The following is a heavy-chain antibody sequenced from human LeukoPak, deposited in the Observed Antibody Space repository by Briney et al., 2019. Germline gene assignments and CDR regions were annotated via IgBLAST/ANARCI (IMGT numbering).Heavy chain of an antibody. CDR1: GGSVGSYY. V-gene: IGHV4-59*08. J-gene: IGHJ4*02. CDR3: ARHGSSYSFDY. CDR2: IYYGGSA. D-gene: IGHD6-13*01. Sequence: SETLSLSCTVSGGSVGSYYWSWIRQSPGKGLEWIGYIYYGGSANYNPSLKSRATISIDRSKNQFSLKLSSLTAADTAVYYCARHGSSYSFDYWGRGTLVTVSS.